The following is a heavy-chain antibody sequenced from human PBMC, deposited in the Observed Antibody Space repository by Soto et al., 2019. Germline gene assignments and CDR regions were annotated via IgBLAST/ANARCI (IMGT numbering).Heavy chain of an antibody. CDR2: ISYDGSDR. J-gene: IGHJ6*02. Sequence: QVQLVESGGGVVQPGRSLRLSCAASGFTFRSYGMHWVRQAPGKGLEWVAVISYDGSDRYYADSVKGRLTISRDNSKNTPYLQMTSLIAEDTAVYYCAKVSSDRGYYFYGMDVWGQGTTVTVSS. D-gene: IGHD3-10*01. CDR3: AKVSSDRGYYFYGMDV. V-gene: IGHV3-30*18. CDR1: GFTFRSYG.